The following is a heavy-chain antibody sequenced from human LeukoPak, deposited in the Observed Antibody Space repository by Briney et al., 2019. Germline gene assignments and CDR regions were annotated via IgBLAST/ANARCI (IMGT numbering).Heavy chain of an antibody. V-gene: IGHV4-59*08. J-gene: IGHJ4*02. CDR2: IYYSGST. Sequence: SETLSLTCTVSGGSISSYYWSWIRQPPGKGLEWIGYIYYSGSTSYNPSLKSRVTISVDTSKNQFSLKLSSVTAADTAVYYCARGFLYYFDYWGQGTLVTVSS. CDR1: GGSISSYY. CDR3: ARGFLYYFDY.